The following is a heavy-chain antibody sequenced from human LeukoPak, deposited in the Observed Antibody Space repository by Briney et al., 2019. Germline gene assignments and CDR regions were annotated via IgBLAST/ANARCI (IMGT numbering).Heavy chain of an antibody. Sequence: GESLKISCKGSGYRFTNYWIGWVRQMPGKGLEWMGIIYPGDSVTKYSPTVQGRVTISADKSISIAYLQWSSLKASDTAIYYCARTYYYDGSGSITFDYWGQGALVTVSS. V-gene: IGHV5-51*01. CDR1: GYRFTNYW. CDR2: IYPGDSVT. J-gene: IGHJ4*02. D-gene: IGHD3-22*01. CDR3: ARTYYYDGSGSITFDY.